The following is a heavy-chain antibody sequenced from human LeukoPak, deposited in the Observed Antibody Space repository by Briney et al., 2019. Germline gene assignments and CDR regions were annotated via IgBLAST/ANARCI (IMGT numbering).Heavy chain of an antibody. D-gene: IGHD3-22*01. CDR2: ISGSGGST. CDR3: AKQSNYYDSSGYCHY. Sequence: PGGSLRLSCAASGFTFSSYSMNWVRQAPGKGLEWVSAISGSGGSTYYADSVKGRFTISRDNSKNTLYLQMNSLRAEDTAVYYCAKQSNYYDSSGYCHYWGQGTLVTVSS. J-gene: IGHJ4*02. CDR1: GFTFSSYS. V-gene: IGHV3-23*01.